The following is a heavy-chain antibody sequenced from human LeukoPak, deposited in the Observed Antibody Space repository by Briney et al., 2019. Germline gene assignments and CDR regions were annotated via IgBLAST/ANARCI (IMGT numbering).Heavy chain of an antibody. CDR1: GFTFSRYN. CDR2: ITSISNYI. Sequence: GGSLRLSCAASGFTFSRYNMDWVRQAPGRGLEWVSSITSISNYIYYADSVKGRFTISRDNAKNSLYLQMNSLRADDTAVYYCARVGYSSGWRAPDFDYWVQGTLVTVSS. D-gene: IGHD6-19*01. CDR3: ARVGYSSGWRAPDFDY. J-gene: IGHJ4*02. V-gene: IGHV3-21*01.